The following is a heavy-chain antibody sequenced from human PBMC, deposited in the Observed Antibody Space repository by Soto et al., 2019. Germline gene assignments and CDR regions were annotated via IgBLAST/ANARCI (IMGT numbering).Heavy chain of an antibody. CDR3: ASPDQKVALAYYYYGMDV. D-gene: IGHD2-15*01. CDR1: GGTFSSYA. CDR2: IIPIFGTA. Sequence: GASVKVSCKASGGTFSSYAISWVRQAPGQGLEWMGGIIPIFGTANYAQKFQGRVTITADESTSTAYMELSSLRSEDTAVYYCASPDQKVALAYYYYGMDVWGQGTTVTVSS. J-gene: IGHJ6*02. V-gene: IGHV1-69*13.